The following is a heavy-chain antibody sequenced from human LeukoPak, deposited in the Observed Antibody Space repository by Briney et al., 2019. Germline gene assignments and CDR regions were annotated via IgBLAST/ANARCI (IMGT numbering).Heavy chain of an antibody. CDR1: GYTSTSYD. Sequence: ASVKVSCKASGYTSTSYDINWVRQATGQGLEWMGWMNPNSGNTGYAQKFQGRVTMTRNTSISTAYMELSGLRSEDTAVYYCARDRQSEVDNYYYYGMDVWGQGTTVTVSS. CDR3: ARDRQSEVDNYYYYGMDV. J-gene: IGHJ6*02. CDR2: MNPNSGNT. V-gene: IGHV1-8*01. D-gene: IGHD5-12*01.